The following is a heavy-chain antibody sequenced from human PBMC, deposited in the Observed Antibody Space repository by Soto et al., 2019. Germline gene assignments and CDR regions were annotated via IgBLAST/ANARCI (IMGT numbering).Heavy chain of an antibody. CDR1: GDTFSAYY. Sequence: QVQLMQSGAEVKKPGASVKVSCKASGDTFSAYYIHWVRQAPGQGLEWMGTVNPSGGHTTYSQHCLCRGTMTRDTATSTLHMELTSLTSEDTAVYYCARAGHVVVVTAAGAYWCQGTLVTVSS. D-gene: IGHD2-21*02. CDR2: VNPSGGHT. J-gene: IGHJ4*02. V-gene: IGHV1-46*01. CDR3: ARAGHVVVVTAAGAY.